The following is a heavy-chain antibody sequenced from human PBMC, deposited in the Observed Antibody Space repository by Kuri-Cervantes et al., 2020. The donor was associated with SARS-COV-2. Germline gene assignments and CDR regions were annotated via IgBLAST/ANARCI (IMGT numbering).Heavy chain of an antibody. D-gene: IGHD5-24*01. CDR2: INAGNGDT. CDR3: ARAPASRWLQLPDY. V-gene: IGHV1-3*01. CDR1: GYTFTSHA. J-gene: IGHJ4*02. Sequence: ASVKVSCKASGYTFTSHAMHWVRQAPGQRPEWMGWINAGNGDTKYSQKFQGRVTMTRNTSISTAYMEPSSLRSEDTAVYYCARAPASRWLQLPDYWGQGTLVTVSS.